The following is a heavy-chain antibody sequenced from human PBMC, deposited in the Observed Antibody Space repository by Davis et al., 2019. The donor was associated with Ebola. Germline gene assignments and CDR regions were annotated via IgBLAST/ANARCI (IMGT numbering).Heavy chain of an antibody. CDR3: ARQYGFGIYN. CDR1: GYSSINYW. Sequence: PGGSLRLSCEASGYSSINYWIGWVRQMPGKGLEWMGLIHSGGSDIRYSPSFRGQVTISADKSISTAYLQWSSLKASDSAIYYCARQYGFGIYNWGQGTLVTVSS. V-gene: IGHV5-51*01. D-gene: IGHD5-24*01. J-gene: IGHJ4*02. CDR2: IHSGGSDI.